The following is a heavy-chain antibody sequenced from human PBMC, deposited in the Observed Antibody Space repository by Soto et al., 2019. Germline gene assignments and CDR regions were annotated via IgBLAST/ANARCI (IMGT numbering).Heavy chain of an antibody. J-gene: IGHJ6*02. CDR3: ATRELDTAMVTSHYYYGMDV. D-gene: IGHD5-18*01. V-gene: IGHV1-18*01. CDR2: ISAYNGNT. Sequence: GASVKVSCKASGYTFNSYGISWVRQAPGQGLEWMGWISAYNGNTNYAQKLQGRVTMTTDTSTSTAYMELRSLRSDDTAVYYCATRELDTAMVTSHYYYGMDVWGQGTTVTVSS. CDR1: GYTFNSYG.